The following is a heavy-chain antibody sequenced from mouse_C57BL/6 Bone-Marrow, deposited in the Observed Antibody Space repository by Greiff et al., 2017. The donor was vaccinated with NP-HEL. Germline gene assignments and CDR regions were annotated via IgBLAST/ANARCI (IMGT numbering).Heavy chain of an antibody. CDR3: ARPYYGKPPFAY. V-gene: IGHV1-81*01. CDR2: IYPRSGNT. J-gene: IGHJ3*01. CDR1: GYTFTSYG. D-gene: IGHD2-10*01. Sequence: QVQLQQSGAELARPGASVKLSCKASGYTFTSYGISWVKQRTGQGLEWIGEIYPRSGNTYYNEKFKGTATLTADKSSSTAYMELRSLPSEDSAVYFCARPYYGKPPFAYWGQGTLVTVSA.